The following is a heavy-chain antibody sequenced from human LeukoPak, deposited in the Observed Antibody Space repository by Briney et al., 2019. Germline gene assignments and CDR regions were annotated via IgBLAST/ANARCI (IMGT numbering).Heavy chain of an antibody. CDR2: IYHSGST. CDR3: AREVGKYYYYYGMDV. V-gene: IGHV4-38-2*02. CDR1: GYSISSGYY. Sequence: SETLSLTCAVSGYSISSGYYWGWIRQPPGKGLEWIGSIYHSGSTYYNPSLKSRVTISVDTSKNQFSLKLSSVTAADTAVYYCAREVGKYYYYYGMDVWGQGTTVTVSS. D-gene: IGHD4-23*01. J-gene: IGHJ6*02.